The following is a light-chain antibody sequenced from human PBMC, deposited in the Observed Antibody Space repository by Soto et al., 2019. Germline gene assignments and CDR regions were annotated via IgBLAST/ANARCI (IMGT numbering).Light chain of an antibody. CDR1: QSVRSSN. CDR2: GAS. V-gene: IGKV3-20*01. CDR3: QQYGSSPST. Sequence: EIVLTQSPGTLSLSPGERATLSCRASQSVRSSNLAWYQQKPGQAPRLLIYGASSRATGIPHRFSGSGSGTDFTLTISRLEPEDFAVYYCQQYGSSPSTFGQGTQVEIK. J-gene: IGKJ1*01.